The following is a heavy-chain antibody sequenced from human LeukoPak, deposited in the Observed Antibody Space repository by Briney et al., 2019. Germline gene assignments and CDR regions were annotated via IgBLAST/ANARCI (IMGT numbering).Heavy chain of an antibody. CDR3: ARVGYDFWSGYYGEVNYYYMDV. CDR1: GGSFSGYY. D-gene: IGHD3-3*01. V-gene: IGHV4-34*12. CDR2: IIHSGST. Sequence: SETLSLTCDVYGGSFSGYYWSWVRQPPGKGLEWIGEIIHSGSTNYNPSLKRRVTLSVDPSKNQFSPKLSSVTAADTAVYYCARVGYDFWSGYYGEVNYYYMDVWGKGTTVTVSS. J-gene: IGHJ6*03.